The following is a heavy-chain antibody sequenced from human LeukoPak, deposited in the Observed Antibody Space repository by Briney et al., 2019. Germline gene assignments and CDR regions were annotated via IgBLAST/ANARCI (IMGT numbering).Heavy chain of an antibody. CDR2: IYYSGST. Sequence: PSETLSLTCTVSGGSISSYYWSWIRQPPGKGLEWIGYIYYSGSTNYNPSLKSRVTISADTSKNQFSLKLSSVTAADTALYYCARRSQYSSSRFDYWGQGTLVTVSS. CDR3: ARRSQYSSSRFDY. CDR1: GGSISSYY. V-gene: IGHV4-59*08. J-gene: IGHJ4*02. D-gene: IGHD6-13*01.